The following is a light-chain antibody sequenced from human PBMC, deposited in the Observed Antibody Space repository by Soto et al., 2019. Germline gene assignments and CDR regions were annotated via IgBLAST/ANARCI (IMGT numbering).Light chain of an antibody. V-gene: IGKV3-11*01. CDR3: QQRSNWPGIT. CDR2: DAS. Sequence: EIVLTQPPATLSLSPGERASLSCRASQSVSSYLAWYQQKPGQAPRLLIYDASIRATGIPARFSGSGSGTDFTLTISSLEPEDFAVYYCQQRSNWPGITFGLRTQVEIK. J-gene: IGKJ4*01. CDR1: QSVSSY.